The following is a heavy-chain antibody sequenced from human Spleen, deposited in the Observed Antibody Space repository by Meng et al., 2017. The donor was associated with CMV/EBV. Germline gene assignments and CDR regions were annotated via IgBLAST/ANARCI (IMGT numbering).Heavy chain of an antibody. CDR1: GYTFTSYY. D-gene: IGHD3-3*01. CDR3: ARVTTRTIFGVFDP. Sequence: ASVKVSCKASGYTFTSYYMHWVRQAPGQGLEWVGYIDPKTGGTNFAQKFQGRVTMTRDTSINTASMELSRLRSDDTAIYYCARVTTRTIFGVFDPWGQGTLVTVSS. J-gene: IGHJ5*02. V-gene: IGHV1-2*02. CDR2: IDPKTGGT.